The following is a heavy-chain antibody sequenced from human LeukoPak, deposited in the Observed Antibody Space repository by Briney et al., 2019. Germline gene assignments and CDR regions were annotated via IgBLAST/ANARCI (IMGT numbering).Heavy chain of an antibody. Sequence: SETLSLTCAVYGGSSSGYYWSWIRQPPGKGLEWIGEINHSGSTNYNPSLKSRVTISVDTSKNQFSLKLSSVTAADTAVYYCARARYQLLYGFRKNNWFDPWGQGTLVTVSS. J-gene: IGHJ5*02. V-gene: IGHV4-34*01. D-gene: IGHD2-2*02. CDR3: ARARYQLLYGFRKNNWFDP. CDR2: INHSGST. CDR1: GGSSSGYY.